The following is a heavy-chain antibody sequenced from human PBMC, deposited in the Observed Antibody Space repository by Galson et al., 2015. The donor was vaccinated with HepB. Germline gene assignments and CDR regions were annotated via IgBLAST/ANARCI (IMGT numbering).Heavy chain of an antibody. CDR1: GGSFSGYY. D-gene: IGHD2-2*01. J-gene: IGHJ2*01. V-gene: IGHV4-34*01. CDR3: ARVQCSSSRCFSTEHFDL. CDR2: INHSGNT. Sequence: SETLSLTCAVYGGSFSGYYWSWIRQPPGKGLEWIGEINHSGNTNYNPSLKGRVTMSVDTSKNQFSLKLSSVTAADTASYYCARVQCSSSRCFSTEHFDLWGRGTLVSVFS.